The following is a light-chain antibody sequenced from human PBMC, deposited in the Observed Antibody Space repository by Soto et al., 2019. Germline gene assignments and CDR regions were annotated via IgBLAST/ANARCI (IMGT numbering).Light chain of an antibody. J-gene: IGKJ5*01. CDR1: QRVSSY. CDR3: HQRSNWPPIT. Sequence: EIVLTQSPATLSLSPGERATLSCRASQRVSSYLAWYQQKPGQAPRLLIYDASNRATGIPARFSGSGSGTDFTLTISSLEPEDFAVYYCHQRSNWPPITVGQGTRLEIK. CDR2: DAS. V-gene: IGKV3-11*01.